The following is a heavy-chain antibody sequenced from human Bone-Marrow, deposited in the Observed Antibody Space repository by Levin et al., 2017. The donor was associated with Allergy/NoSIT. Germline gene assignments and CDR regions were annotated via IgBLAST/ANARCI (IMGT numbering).Heavy chain of an antibody. Sequence: KSSETLSLTCAAYGGSFRGYSWTWIRQHPGKGLEWIGEITHTGSTNYNPSLKSRVTISVDTSKDQFSLKLSFVNAADTAVYDCVGGRPLRNYYYYYGMDVWGQGTTVTVSS. CDR2: ITHTGST. J-gene: IGHJ6*02. CDR3: VGGRPLRNYYYYYGMDV. CDR1: GGSFRGYS. V-gene: IGHV4-34*01.